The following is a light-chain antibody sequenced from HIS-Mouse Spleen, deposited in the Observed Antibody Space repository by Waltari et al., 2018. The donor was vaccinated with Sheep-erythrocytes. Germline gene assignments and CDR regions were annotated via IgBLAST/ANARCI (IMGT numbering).Light chain of an antibody. J-gene: IGKJ1*01. V-gene: IGKV3-20*01. CDR3: QQYGSSLRT. Sequence: EIVLTQSPATLSLSPGERATLSCRASQSVSSYLAWYQQKPGQAPRLLTYDASNRATGIPAKFSGSGSGTDFTLTISRLEPEDFAVYYCQQYGSSLRTFGQGTKVEIK. CDR2: DAS. CDR1: QSVSSY.